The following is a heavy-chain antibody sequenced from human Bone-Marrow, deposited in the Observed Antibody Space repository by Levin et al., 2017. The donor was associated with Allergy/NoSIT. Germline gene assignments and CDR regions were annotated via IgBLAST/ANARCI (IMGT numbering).Heavy chain of an antibody. CDR2: ISYDGSNK. D-gene: IGHD3-22*01. CDR1: GFTFSSYA. V-gene: IGHV3-30-3*01. Sequence: GGSLRLSCAASGFTFSSYAMHWVRQAPGKGLEWVAVISYDGSNKYYADSVKGRFTISRDNSKNTLYLQMNSLRAEDTAVYYCASGYSEMGEGSFDIWGQGTMVTVSS. J-gene: IGHJ3*02. CDR3: ASGYSEMGEGSFDI.